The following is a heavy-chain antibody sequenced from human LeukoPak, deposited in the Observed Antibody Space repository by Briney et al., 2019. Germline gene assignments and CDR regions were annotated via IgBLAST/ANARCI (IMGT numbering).Heavy chain of an antibody. V-gene: IGHV1-18*04. CDR2: ISAYSGNT. CDR3: ARDQSFGSGSFQDF. D-gene: IGHD3-10*01. J-gene: IGHJ4*02. CDR1: GYTFTGYY. Sequence: ASVKVSCKASGYTFTGYYMHWVRQAPGQGLEWMGWISAYSGNTNYAQKVQGRVTMTTDTSTSTAYMELRSLRSDDTAIYYCARDQSFGSGSFQDFWGQGTLVTVSS.